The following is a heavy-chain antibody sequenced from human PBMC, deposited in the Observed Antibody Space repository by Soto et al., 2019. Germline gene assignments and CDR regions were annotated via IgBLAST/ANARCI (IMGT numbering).Heavy chain of an antibody. D-gene: IGHD1-26*01. J-gene: IGHJ3*02. V-gene: IGHV4-31*03. CDR2: ICFIGSA. CDR3: AREVVSPATSDAFDI. CDR1: GGSIRSIHYF. Sequence: SETVSITCTVSGGSIRSIHYFWSWLHQHPGKRLEWIGYICFIGSAYYSPSLESRATISIDTSKKQFSLRLNSVTAADTAMYYCAREVVSPATSDAFDIWGQGTMVTVS.